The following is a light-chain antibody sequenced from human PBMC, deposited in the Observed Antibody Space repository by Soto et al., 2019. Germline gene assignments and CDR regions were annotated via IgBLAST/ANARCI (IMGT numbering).Light chain of an antibody. Sequence: DIPMTQSPSTLSASVGDRVTITCRASQSISTWLAWYQQKPGKAPNLLIYKASSLESGVPSRFSGSGSGTEFTLTISSLQPDDFATYYCQQYDNLYTFGQGTRLEIK. CDR1: QSISTW. J-gene: IGKJ2*01. V-gene: IGKV1-5*03. CDR2: KAS. CDR3: QQYDNLYT.